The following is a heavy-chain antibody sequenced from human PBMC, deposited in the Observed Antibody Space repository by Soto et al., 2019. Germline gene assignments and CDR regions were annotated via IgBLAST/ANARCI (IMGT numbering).Heavy chain of an antibody. V-gene: IGHV3-23*01. D-gene: IGHD3-22*01. CDR3: AKGRAPYYHDGTGDY. J-gene: IGHJ4*02. CDR2: ISGSGGFT. CDR1: GFTFSSYA. Sequence: EVQLLESGGGLVQPGGSLRLSCAASGFTFSSYAMSWVRQAPGKGLEWVSAISGSGGFTYYADSVKGRFTISRDNSKNPLYRQMNSLRAEDTAVYYCAKGRAPYYHDGTGDYWGQGTLVTVSS.